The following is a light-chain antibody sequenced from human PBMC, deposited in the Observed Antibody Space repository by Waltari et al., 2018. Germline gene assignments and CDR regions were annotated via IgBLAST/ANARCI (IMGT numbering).Light chain of an antibody. V-gene: IGKV3-15*01. J-gene: IGKJ2*01. Sequence: EIVMTQSPATLSVSPGERATLSCRASQSISNNLAWYQQKPGQPPRLLVYGASTRATGIPARFSGSGSGTEFTLTISSLQSEDFAVYYCQQYYNWPQTFGQGTKLEIK. CDR2: GAS. CDR3: QQYYNWPQT. CDR1: QSISNN.